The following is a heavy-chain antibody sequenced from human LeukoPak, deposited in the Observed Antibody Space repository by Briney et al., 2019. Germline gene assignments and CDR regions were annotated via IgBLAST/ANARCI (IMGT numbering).Heavy chain of an antibody. CDR3: ARGAVLQYSSSWYSHLFSDF. V-gene: IGHV3-23*01. D-gene: IGHD6-13*01. Sequence: GGSLRLSCAASGFTFSTYAMNWVRQAPGKGLEWVSTISCISCSGGSTYYAGSVKGRFTISRDNSKNTLSLQMNSLRGEDTAVYYCARGAVLQYSSSWYSHLFSDFWGQGTLVT. CDR2: ISCISCSGGST. CDR1: GFTFSTYA. J-gene: IGHJ4*02.